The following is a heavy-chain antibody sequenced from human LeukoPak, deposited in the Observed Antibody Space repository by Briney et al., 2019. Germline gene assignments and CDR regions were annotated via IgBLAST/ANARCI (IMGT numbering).Heavy chain of an antibody. V-gene: IGHV4-59*08. CDR3: ARRVGWLQPFDY. J-gene: IGHJ4*02. D-gene: IGHD5-24*01. Sequence: SETLSLTCTVSGGSISSYYWSWIRQPPGKGLEWIGYIYYSGSTNYNPSLKSRVTISVDTSKNQFSLKLSSVTAADTAVYYCARRVGWLQPFDYWGQGTLATVSS. CDR1: GGSISSYY. CDR2: IYYSGST.